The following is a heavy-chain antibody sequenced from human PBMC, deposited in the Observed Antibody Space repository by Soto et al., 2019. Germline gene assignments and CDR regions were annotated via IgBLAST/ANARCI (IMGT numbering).Heavy chain of an antibody. CDR1: GFTVSDTY. CDR2: IYTAGGT. D-gene: IGHD2-2*01. V-gene: IGHV3-53*01. J-gene: IGHJ5*02. CDR3: ARALPVAKGGFDP. Sequence: GGFLRLSCAASGFTVSDTYMTWVRQPPGKGLECVSVIYTAGGTNYADSVKGRFIISRDNSKNTLYLQMNSLRAEDTAVYYCARALPVAKGGFDPWGQGTLVTVSS.